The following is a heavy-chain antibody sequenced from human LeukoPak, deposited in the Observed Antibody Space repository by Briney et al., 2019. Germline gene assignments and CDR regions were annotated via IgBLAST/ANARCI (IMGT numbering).Heavy chain of an antibody. V-gene: IGHV3-30*18. J-gene: IGHJ3*02. CDR3: AKGPVLGITIFGVTRASDAFDI. Sequence: GRSLRLSCAASGFTFSSYGMHWVRQAPGKGLEWVAVISYDGSNKYYADSVKGRFTISRDNSKNTLYLQINSLRAEDTAVYYCAKGPVLGITIFGVTRASDAFDIWGQGTMVTVSS. D-gene: IGHD3-3*01. CDR1: GFTFSSYG. CDR2: ISYDGSNK.